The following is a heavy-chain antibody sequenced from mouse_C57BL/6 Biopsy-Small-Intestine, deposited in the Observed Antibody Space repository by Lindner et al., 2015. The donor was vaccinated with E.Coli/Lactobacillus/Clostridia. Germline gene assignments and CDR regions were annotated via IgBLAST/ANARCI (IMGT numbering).Heavy chain of an antibody. CDR2: VDPENGDT. Sequence: VQLQESGAELVRPGASVKLSCTASDFNIKDDYMHWVKQRPEQGLEWIGWVDPENGDTEYASKFQGKATITADTSSNTAYLQLSSLTSEDTAVYYCVVSYDYLDYWGPRHHSHSLL. CDR3: VVSYDYLDY. J-gene: IGHJ2*01. V-gene: IGHV14-4*01. D-gene: IGHD2-4*01. CDR1: DFNIKDDY.